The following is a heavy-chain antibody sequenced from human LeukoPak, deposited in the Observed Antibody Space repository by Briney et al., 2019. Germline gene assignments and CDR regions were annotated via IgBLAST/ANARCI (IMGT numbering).Heavy chain of an antibody. Sequence: GGSLRLSCSASGFTFSSYAMHWVRQAPGKGLEYVSAISSNGGSTYYADSVKGRFTISRDNSKNALYLQMNSLRPEDTAVYYCAEDYRHSYYDTIAFDIWGQGTMVTVSS. CDR2: ISSNGGST. V-gene: IGHV3-64*04. D-gene: IGHD3-22*01. CDR1: GFTFSSYA. CDR3: AEDYRHSYYDTIAFDI. J-gene: IGHJ3*02.